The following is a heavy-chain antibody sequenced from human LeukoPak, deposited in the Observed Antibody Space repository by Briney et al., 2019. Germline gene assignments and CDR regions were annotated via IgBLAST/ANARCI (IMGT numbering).Heavy chain of an antibody. D-gene: IGHD3/OR15-3a*01. CDR1: KFTFSNYA. CDR2: ISGSGGST. J-gene: IGHJ4*02. Sequence: GGSLRLSCTASKFTFSNYAMSRVRQAPGKGLEWVSVISGSGGSTYHADSVKGRFTISRDNPKDTLFLQMNSLRTEDTAVYYCAKRSNFWTGYLDYWGQGTLVTVSS. V-gene: IGHV3-23*01. CDR3: AKRSNFWTGYLDY.